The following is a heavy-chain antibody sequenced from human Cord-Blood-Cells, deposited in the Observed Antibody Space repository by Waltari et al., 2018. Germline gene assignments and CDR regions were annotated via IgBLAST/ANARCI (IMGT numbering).Heavy chain of an antibody. V-gene: IGHV1-2*02. Sequence: QDQLVQSGAEVKTPAAAVQVSCKASGYTFTGYYMHWVRQAPVQGLEWMGWINPISGGTNYAQKLQGRVTMTRDTSISTAYMELSRLRSDDTAVYYCARHTAENCRSTSCYAFDIWGQGTMVTVSS. CDR3: ARHTAENCRSTSCYAFDI. CDR2: INPISGGT. CDR1: GYTFTGYY. J-gene: IGHJ3*02. D-gene: IGHD2-2*01.